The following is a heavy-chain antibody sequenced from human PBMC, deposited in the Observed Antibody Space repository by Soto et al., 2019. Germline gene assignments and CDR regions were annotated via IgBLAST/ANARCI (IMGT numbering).Heavy chain of an antibody. D-gene: IGHD5-18*01. V-gene: IGHV1-2*04. J-gene: IGHJ6*02. CDR1: GYTFSNYG. Sequence: ASVKVSCKASGYTFSNYGISWVRQAPGQGLEWMGWINPNSGGTNYAQKFQGWVTMTRDTSISTAYMELSRLRSDDTAVYYCARGGYSYGYVLDYYGMDVWGQGTTVTVSS. CDR2: INPNSGGT. CDR3: ARGGYSYGYVLDYYGMDV.